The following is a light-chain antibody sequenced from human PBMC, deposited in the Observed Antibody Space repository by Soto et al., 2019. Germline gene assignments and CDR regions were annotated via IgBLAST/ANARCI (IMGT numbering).Light chain of an antibody. V-gene: IGLV2-14*03. J-gene: IGLJ2*01. Sequence: QSALTQPASVSGSPGQSITISCTGTSSDVGRYKLVSWYQQHPGKAPKLMIYDVNNRPSGVSSRFSGSKSGNTASLTISGLQAEDEADYYCTSYTTSTTLIFGGGTKVTVL. CDR1: SSDVGRYKL. CDR2: DVN. CDR3: TSYTTSTTLI.